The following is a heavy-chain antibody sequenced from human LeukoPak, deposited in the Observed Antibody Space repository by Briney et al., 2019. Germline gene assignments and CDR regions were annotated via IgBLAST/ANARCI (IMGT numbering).Heavy chain of an antibody. J-gene: IGHJ1*01. CDR2: IYYSGST. D-gene: IGHD3-22*01. V-gene: IGHV4-59*01. CDR3: AASYDSSGYYPFQH. CDR1: GGSISSYY. Sequence: SETLSLTCTVSGGSISSYYWSWVRQPPGKGLEWIGYIYYSGSTNYNPSLKSRVTISVDTSKNQFSLKLSSVTAADTAVYYCAASYDSSGYYPFQHWGQGTLVTVSS.